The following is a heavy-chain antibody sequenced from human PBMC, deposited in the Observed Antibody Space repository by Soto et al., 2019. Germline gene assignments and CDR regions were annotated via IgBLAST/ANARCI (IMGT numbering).Heavy chain of an antibody. D-gene: IGHD2-21*01. CDR1: GGTFDHAA. J-gene: IGHJ4*02. CDR2: INPMFNST. Sequence: QVQLVQSGAEVKKPGSSVKVSCEAPGGTFDHAAITWVRQAPGQGLEWVGGINPMFNSTHYAQKFQGRVTITADAVTSTAFMALRGLTSDDTAVYYCARHIFAADYWGQGTRLVVSS. CDR3: ARHIFAADY. V-gene: IGHV1-69*01.